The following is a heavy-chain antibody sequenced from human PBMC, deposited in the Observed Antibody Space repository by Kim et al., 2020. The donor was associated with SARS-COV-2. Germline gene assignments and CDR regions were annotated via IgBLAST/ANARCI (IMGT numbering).Heavy chain of an antibody. CDR3: ARDRDWNSWAFDI. Sequence: YDDSVKGRFTSSRDSSKNTLYLQMNSLRAEDTAVYYCARDRDWNSWAFDIWGQGTMVTVSS. J-gene: IGHJ3*02. D-gene: IGHD1-7*01. V-gene: IGHV3-30*07.